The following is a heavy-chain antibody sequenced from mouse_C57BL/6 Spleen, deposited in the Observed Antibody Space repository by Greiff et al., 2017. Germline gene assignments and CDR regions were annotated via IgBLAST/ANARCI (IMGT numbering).Heavy chain of an antibody. CDR1: GFTFSSYA. D-gene: IGHD2-4*01. Sequence: EVKVEESGGGLVKPGGSLKLSCAASGFTFSSYAMSWVRQTPEKRLEWVATISDGGSYTYYPDNVKGRFTISRDNAKNNLYLQMSHLKSEDTAMYYCAREGGNDYDGFDYWGQGTTLTVSS. CDR2: ISDGGSYT. V-gene: IGHV5-4*01. J-gene: IGHJ2*01. CDR3: AREGGNDYDGFDY.